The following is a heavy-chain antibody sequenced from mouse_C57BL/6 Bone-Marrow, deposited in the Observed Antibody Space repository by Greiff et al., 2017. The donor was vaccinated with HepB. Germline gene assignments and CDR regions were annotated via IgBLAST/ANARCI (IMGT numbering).Heavy chain of an antibody. Sequence: VHLVESGPGLVAPSQSLSITCTVSGFSLTSYGVDWVRQSPGKGLEWLGVIWGVGSTNYYSALKSRLSISKDNSKSQVFLKMNSLQTDDPAMYYCASAPTFADWGKGTLVTVSA. J-gene: IGHJ3*01. CDR3: ASAPTFAD. CDR2: IWGVGST. CDR1: GFSLTSYG. V-gene: IGHV2-6*01.